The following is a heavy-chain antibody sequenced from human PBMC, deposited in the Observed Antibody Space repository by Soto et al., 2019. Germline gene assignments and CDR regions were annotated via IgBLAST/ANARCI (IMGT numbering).Heavy chain of an antibody. CDR2: ISGSGGNT. CDR3: AKGGSSAVSAY. V-gene: IGHV3-23*01. J-gene: IGHJ4*02. CDR1: GFTFSSYA. D-gene: IGHD2-2*01. Sequence: EVQLLESGGGLVQPGGSMRLSCAASGFTFSSYAMSWVRQAPGKGLEWVSGISGSGGNTHYADSVKGRFTISRDNSKNTLYLQMNSLRVEDTAVYYCAKGGSSAVSAYWGQGTLVTVSS.